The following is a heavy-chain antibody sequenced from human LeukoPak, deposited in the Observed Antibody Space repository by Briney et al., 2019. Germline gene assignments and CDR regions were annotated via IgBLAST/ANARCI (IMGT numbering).Heavy chain of an antibody. CDR3: AREVDYSNYFDY. CDR2: INPNSGGT. V-gene: IGHV1-2*02. Sequence: ASVKVSCKASGYTFTGYYMHWVRQASGQGLEWMGWINPNSGGTNYAQKFQGRVTMTRDTSISTAYMELSRLRSDDTAVYYCAREVDYSNYFDYWGQGTLVTVSS. CDR1: GYTFTGYY. D-gene: IGHD4-11*01. J-gene: IGHJ4*02.